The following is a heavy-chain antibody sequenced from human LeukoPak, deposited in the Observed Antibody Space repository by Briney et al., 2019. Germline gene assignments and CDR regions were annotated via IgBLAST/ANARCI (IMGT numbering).Heavy chain of an antibody. CDR2: ISYDGSNK. Sequence: GGSLRLSCAASGFTFSSYAMHWVRQAPCKGLEWVAVISYDGSNKYYADSVKGRFTISRDNSKNTLYLQMNSLRAEDTAVYYCARDGVVVAPAASGVFDYWGQGTLVTVSS. CDR3: ARDGVVVAPAASGVFDY. CDR1: GFTFSSYA. J-gene: IGHJ4*02. V-gene: IGHV3-30-3*01. D-gene: IGHD2-2*01.